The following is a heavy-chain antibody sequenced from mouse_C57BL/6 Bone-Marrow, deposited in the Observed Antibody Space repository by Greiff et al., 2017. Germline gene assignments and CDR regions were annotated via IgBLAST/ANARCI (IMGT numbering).Heavy chain of an antibody. CDR1: GFTFSDFY. D-gene: IGHD2-3*01. CDR3: ARDGYDGYYVWFAY. V-gene: IGHV7-1*01. Sequence: EVNLVESGGGLVQSGRSLRLSCATSGFTFSDFYMEWVRQAPGKGLEWIAASRNKANDYTTEYSASVKGRFIVSRDTSQSILYLQMNALRAEDTAIYYCARDGYDGYYVWFAYWGQGTLVTVSA. CDR2: SRNKANDYTT. J-gene: IGHJ3*01.